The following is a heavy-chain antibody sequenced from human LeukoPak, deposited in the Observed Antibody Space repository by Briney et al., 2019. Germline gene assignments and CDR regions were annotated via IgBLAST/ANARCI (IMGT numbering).Heavy chain of an antibody. V-gene: IGHV3-21*01. D-gene: IGHD2-2*01. Sequence: GGSLRLSCAASGFTFSSYSMNWVRQAPGKGLEWVSSISSSSSYIYYADSVKGRFTISRDNAKNSLYLRMNSLRAEDTAVYYCARGGSTSNKGEFDYWGQGTLVTVSS. J-gene: IGHJ4*02. CDR1: GFTFSSYS. CDR2: ISSSSSYI. CDR3: ARGGSTSNKGEFDY.